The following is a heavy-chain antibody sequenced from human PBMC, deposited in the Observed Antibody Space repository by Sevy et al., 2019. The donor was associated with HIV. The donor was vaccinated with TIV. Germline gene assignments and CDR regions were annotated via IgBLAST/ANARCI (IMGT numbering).Heavy chain of an antibody. CDR1: GFTFSMYA. CDR2: IDSSGTTI. D-gene: IGHD2-15*01. Sequence: GESLKISCAASGFTFSMYAMKWVRQAPGKGLEWISYIDSSGTTIHYADSVQGRFTISRDNAKNSLYLQMNNLRDEDTAVYYCVRDLVVVQLWGEDYWGQGTLVTVSS. V-gene: IGHV3-48*02. CDR3: VRDLVVVQLWGEDY. J-gene: IGHJ4*02.